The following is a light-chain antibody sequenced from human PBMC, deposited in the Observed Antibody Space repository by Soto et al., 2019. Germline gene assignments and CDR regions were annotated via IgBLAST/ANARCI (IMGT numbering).Light chain of an antibody. CDR2: EVI. J-gene: IGLJ2*01. V-gene: IGLV2-14*01. Sequence: QSALTQPASVSGSPGQSITISCTGTEVGAHRFVSWYQQVPGTAPKLLIYEVIKRPSGISPRFSGSKAVNTASLTISGLQADDEADYFCSTYTSASTSFGGGTKVTVL. CDR3: STYTSASTS. CDR1: EVGAHRF.